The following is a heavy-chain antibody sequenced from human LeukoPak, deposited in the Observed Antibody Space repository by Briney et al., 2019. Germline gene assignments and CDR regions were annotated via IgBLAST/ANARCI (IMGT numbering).Heavy chain of an antibody. CDR1: GFTFSDYA. Sequence: GGSLRLSCTASGFTFSDYAMSWVRQAPGKGLEWVSGISGSGGSIRYADSVKGRFIISRDSSKNTLYLQMNSLRAEDTAVYYCAKGGDGYNYYFDYWGRETLVTVSS. CDR3: AKGGDGYNYYFDY. D-gene: IGHD5-24*01. J-gene: IGHJ4*02. CDR2: ISGSGGSI. V-gene: IGHV3-23*01.